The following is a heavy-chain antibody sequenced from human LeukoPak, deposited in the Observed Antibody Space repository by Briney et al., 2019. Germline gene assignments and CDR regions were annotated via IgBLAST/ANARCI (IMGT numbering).Heavy chain of an antibody. CDR2: ITGNGDSA. Sequence: PGGSLRLSCSASGFTFSRHSMNWVRQAPGKGLVYVSAITGNGDSAYYADSVKGRFTISRDNSKNTLYLQMNSLRAEDTAVYYCAKSPLTTVTHGLFDYWGQGTLVTVSS. J-gene: IGHJ4*02. D-gene: IGHD4-11*01. CDR1: GFTFSRHS. V-gene: IGHV3-64*04. CDR3: AKSPLTTVTHGLFDY.